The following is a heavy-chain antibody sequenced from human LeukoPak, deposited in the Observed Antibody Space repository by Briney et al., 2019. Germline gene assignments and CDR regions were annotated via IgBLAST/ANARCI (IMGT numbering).Heavy chain of an antibody. CDR3: ARVGPLHGVLYYYYYYGMDV. J-gene: IGHJ6*02. CDR2: IYSGGST. CDR1: GFTVSSNH. Sequence: GGSLRLSCAASGFTVSSNHMSWVRQAPGKGLEWVSVIYSGGSTYYADSVKGRFTISRDNSKNTLYLQMNSLRAEDTAVYYCARVGPLHGVLYYYYYYGMDVWGQGTTVTVSS. V-gene: IGHV3-66*01. D-gene: IGHD4-17*01.